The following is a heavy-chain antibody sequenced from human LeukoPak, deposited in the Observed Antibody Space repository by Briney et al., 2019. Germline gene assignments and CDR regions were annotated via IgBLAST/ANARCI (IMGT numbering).Heavy chain of an antibody. CDR1: GYTLTELS. CDR2: MNPNSGNT. D-gene: IGHD1-14*01. Sequence: ASVKVSCKVSGYTLTELSMNWVRQATGQGLEWMGWMNPNSGNTGYAQKFQGRVTMTRNTSISTAYMELSSLRSEDTAVYYCARGRGHHPNDYWGQGTLVTVSS. CDR3: ARGRGHHPNDY. J-gene: IGHJ4*02. V-gene: IGHV1-8*01.